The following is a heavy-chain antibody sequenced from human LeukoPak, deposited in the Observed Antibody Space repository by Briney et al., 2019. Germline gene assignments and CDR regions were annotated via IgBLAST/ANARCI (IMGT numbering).Heavy chain of an antibody. CDR1: GYTFTGYY. V-gene: IGHV1-2*02. CDR2: INPNSGGT. CDR3: ARERYCSGGSCYYFDY. J-gene: IGHJ4*02. D-gene: IGHD2-15*01. Sequence: ASVKVSCKASGYTFTGYYMHWVRQAPGQGLEWMGWINPNSGGTNYAQKLQGRVTMTRDTSISTAYMELSRLRSEDTAVYYCARERYCSGGSCYYFDYWGQGTLVTVSS.